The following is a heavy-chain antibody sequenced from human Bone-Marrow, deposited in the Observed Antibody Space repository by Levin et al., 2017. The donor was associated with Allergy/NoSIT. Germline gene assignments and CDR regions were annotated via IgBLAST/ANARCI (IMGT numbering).Heavy chain of an antibody. CDR1: GFTFSSYG. CDR3: TKGYSGGWYQAFDV. J-gene: IGHJ3*01. Sequence: PGGSLRLSCAASGFTFSSYGMSWVRQAPGKGLQWVSLISGGSTFYADSVKGRFTISKDNSRNTVYLQMNNLRAEDTAMYYCTKGYSGGWYQAFDVWGQGTLVTVSS. V-gene: IGHV3-23*01. CDR2: ISGGST. D-gene: IGHD6-19*01.